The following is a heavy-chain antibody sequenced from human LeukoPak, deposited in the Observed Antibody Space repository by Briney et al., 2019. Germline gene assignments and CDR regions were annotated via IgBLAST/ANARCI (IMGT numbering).Heavy chain of an antibody. CDR2: ISAYNGNT. CDR3: ARADVIAAAGTVDY. D-gene: IGHD6-13*01. V-gene: IGHV1-18*01. Sequence: GASVKVSCKASGYTFTSYGISWVRQAPGQGLEWMGWISAYNGNTNYAQKLQGRVTMTTDTSTSTAYMEVRSLRSDDTAVYYCARADVIAAAGTVDYWGQGTLVSVSS. CDR1: GYTFTSYG. J-gene: IGHJ4*02.